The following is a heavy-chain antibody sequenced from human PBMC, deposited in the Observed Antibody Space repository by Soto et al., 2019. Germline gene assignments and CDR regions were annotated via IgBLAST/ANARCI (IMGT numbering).Heavy chain of an antibody. CDR3: ARDYKRYAYWSGYYRPRGMDV. V-gene: IGHV3-33*01. Sequence: GGSLRLSCAASEFTFSNHGMHWVRQAPGKGLEWVAVIWFDGSQKYYGDSVKGRFTISRDNSKNTLYLEMNSLRAEDTGVYYCARDYKRYAYWSGYYRPRGMDVWGHGTTGTVSS. D-gene: IGHD3-3*01. J-gene: IGHJ6*02. CDR2: IWFDGSQK. CDR1: EFTFSNHG.